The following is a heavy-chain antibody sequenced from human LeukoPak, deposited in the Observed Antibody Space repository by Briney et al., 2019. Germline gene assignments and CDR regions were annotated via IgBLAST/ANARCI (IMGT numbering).Heavy chain of an antibody. CDR3: ARAFWYSSGWRNYFDY. CDR1: GGSISSYY. V-gene: IGHV4-59*01. D-gene: IGHD6-19*01. CDR2: IYYSGST. J-gene: IGHJ4*02. Sequence: SETLSLTCTVSGGSISSYYWSWIRQPPGKGLEWIGYIYYSGSTNYNPSLKSRVTISVDTSKNQFSLKLSSVTAADTAVYYCARAFWYSSGWRNYFDYWGQGTLVTVSS.